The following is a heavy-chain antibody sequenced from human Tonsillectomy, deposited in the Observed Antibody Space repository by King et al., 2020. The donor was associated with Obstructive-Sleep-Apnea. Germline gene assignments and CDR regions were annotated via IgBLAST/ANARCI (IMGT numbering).Heavy chain of an antibody. Sequence: VQLQESGPGVVKPSQTLSLTCTVSGGSISSGDYYWRWIRQHPGKGLEWVGYISYRGSTYYNPSLKSRVTISVDTSKNQFSLNLSSVTAADTAVYYCARDIDNSGNGHFDIWGQGTMVTVSS. V-gene: IGHV4-31*03. CDR3: ARDIDNSGNGHFDI. J-gene: IGHJ3*02. CDR1: GGSISSGDYY. D-gene: IGHD3-22*01. CDR2: ISYRGST.